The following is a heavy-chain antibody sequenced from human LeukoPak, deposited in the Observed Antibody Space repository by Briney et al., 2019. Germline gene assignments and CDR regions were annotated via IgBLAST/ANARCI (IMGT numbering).Heavy chain of an antibody. Sequence: SETLSLTCAVYGGSFSGYYWSWIRQPPGKGLEWIGEINHSGSTNYNPSLKSRITISVDTSKNQFSLKLRSVTAADTAVYYCARVTGYVIEDNFDYWGQGTLVTVSS. CDR3: ARVTGYVIEDNFDY. V-gene: IGHV4-34*01. J-gene: IGHJ4*02. D-gene: IGHD2-15*01. CDR2: INHSGST. CDR1: GGSFSGYY.